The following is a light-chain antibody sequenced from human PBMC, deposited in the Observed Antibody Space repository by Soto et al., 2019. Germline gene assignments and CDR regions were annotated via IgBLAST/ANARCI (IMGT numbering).Light chain of an antibody. V-gene: IGLV2-14*03. J-gene: IGLJ1*01. CDR3: SSYTSSSTYV. CDR2: DAS. CDR1: SSDVGGYNY. Sequence: QSVLTQPASVSGSPGQSITIPCTGTSSDVGGYNYVSWYQQHPGKAPKLIIYDASNRPSGVSNRFSGSKSGNTASLTISGLQAEDEADYYCSSYTSSSTYVFGTGTRSPS.